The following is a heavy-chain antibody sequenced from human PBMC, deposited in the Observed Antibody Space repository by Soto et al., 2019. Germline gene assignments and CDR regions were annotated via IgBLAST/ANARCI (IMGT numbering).Heavy chain of an antibody. Sequence: GGSLRLSCAASGFTFSSYSMNWVRQAPGKGLEWVSYISSSSSTIYYTDYVKGRFTISRDNAKNSLYLQMNSLRAEDTAVYYCARDSGIFGVVIPLDYWGQGTLVTVSS. CDR2: ISSSSSTI. V-gene: IGHV3-48*04. J-gene: IGHJ4*02. D-gene: IGHD3-3*01. CDR3: ARDSGIFGVVIPLDY. CDR1: GFTFSSYS.